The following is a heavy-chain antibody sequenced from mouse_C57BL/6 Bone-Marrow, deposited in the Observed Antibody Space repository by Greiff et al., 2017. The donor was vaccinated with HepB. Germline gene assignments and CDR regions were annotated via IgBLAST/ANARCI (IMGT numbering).Heavy chain of an antibody. J-gene: IGHJ3*01. CDR1: GFTFSSYA. D-gene: IGHD2-2*01. CDR2: ISDGGSYT. V-gene: IGHV5-4*03. Sequence: EVQRVESGGGLVKPGGSLKLSCAASGFTFSSYAMSWVRQTPVKRLEWVATISDGGSYTYYPDNVKGRFTISRDNAKNNLYLQMSHLKSEDTAMYYCARRDGYDWFAYWGQGTLVTVSA. CDR3: ARRDGYDWFAY.